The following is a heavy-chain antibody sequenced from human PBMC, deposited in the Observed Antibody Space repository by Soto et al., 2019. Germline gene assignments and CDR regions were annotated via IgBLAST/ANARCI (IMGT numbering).Heavy chain of an antibody. CDR1: GDSVSSNSAA. D-gene: IGHD3-10*01. CDR2: TYYKSKWNN. CDR3: TGITWFRGMDV. J-gene: IGHJ6*02. Sequence: QTLSLTCAISGDSVSSNSAAWSWIRQSPSRGLEWLGRTYYKSKWNNDYALSVKSRITINPDTSKNQFSLHLYSVTPEDTAVYYCTGITWFRGMDVWGQGTPVTVSS. V-gene: IGHV6-1*01.